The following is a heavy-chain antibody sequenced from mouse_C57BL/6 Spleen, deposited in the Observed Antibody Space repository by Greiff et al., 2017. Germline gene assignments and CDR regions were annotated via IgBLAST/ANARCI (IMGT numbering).Heavy chain of an antibody. CDR3: ARNPMIRGAMDY. CDR2: IWSGGST. Sequence: QVQLQQSGPGLVQPSQSLSITCTVSGFSLASYGVHWVRQSPGKGLEWLGVIWSGGSTDYTAAFISRLSISKDNSKSQVFFKMNSLQADDTAIYYCARNPMIRGAMDYWGQGTSVTVSS. CDR1: GFSLASYG. D-gene: IGHD2-4*01. V-gene: IGHV2-2*01. J-gene: IGHJ4*01.